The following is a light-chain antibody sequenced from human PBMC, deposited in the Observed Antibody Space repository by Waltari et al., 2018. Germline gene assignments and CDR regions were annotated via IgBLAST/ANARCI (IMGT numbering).Light chain of an antibody. Sequence: EIVLTQSPATLSLSPGERATLSRRASQSVSSYLAWYQQKPGQAPRLLIYDASNRATGIPARFSGSGSGTDFTLTISSLEPEDFAVYYCQQRSNWPLTFGPGTKVDIK. J-gene: IGKJ3*01. CDR2: DAS. V-gene: IGKV3-11*01. CDR3: QQRSNWPLT. CDR1: QSVSSY.